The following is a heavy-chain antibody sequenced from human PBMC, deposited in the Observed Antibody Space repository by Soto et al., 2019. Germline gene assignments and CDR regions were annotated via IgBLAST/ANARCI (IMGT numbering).Heavy chain of an antibody. CDR2: IYYSGST. CDR1: GGSISSGGYY. J-gene: IGHJ4*02. V-gene: IGHV4-31*03. D-gene: IGHD3-3*01. CDR3: ARVSNDFWRVFDY. Sequence: PSETLSLTCTVSGGSISSGGYYWSWIRQHPGKGLEWIGYIYYSGSTYYNPSPKSRVTISVDTSKNQFSLKLSSVTAADTAVYYCARVSNDFWRVFDYWGQGTLVTVSS.